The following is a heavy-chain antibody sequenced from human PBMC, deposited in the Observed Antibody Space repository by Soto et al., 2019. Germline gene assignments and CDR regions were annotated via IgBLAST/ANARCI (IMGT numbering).Heavy chain of an antibody. J-gene: IGHJ6*02. CDR2: INPSGGST. V-gene: IGHV1-46*01. D-gene: IGHD3-10*01. Sequence: ASVKVSCKASGYTFTSYYMHWVRQAPGQGLEWMGIINPSGGSTSYAQKFQGRVTMTRDTSTSTVYMELSSLRSEDTAVYYCARDPVRGYYYYGMDVWGQGTTVTVSS. CDR1: GYTFTSYY. CDR3: ARDPVRGYYYYGMDV.